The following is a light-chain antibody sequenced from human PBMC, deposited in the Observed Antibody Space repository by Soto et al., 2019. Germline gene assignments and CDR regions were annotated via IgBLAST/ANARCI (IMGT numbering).Light chain of an antibody. CDR2: DAS. CDR1: QSVSSA. Sequence: ETVMTQSPATLSVSPGERATLSCRASQSVSSALAWYQQKPGLPPRLLIYDASTRATGIPARFSGSGSGTDFTLTISSLQSQDFAVYYCQQRTNWLWTFGPGTKVEIK. V-gene: IGKV3-15*01. J-gene: IGKJ1*01. CDR3: QQRTNWLWT.